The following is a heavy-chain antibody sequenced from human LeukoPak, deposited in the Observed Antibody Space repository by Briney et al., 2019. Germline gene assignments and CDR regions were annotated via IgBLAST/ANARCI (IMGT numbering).Heavy chain of an antibody. D-gene: IGHD6-13*01. J-gene: IGHJ4*02. CDR1: GFTFSSYS. Sequence: PGGSLRLSCAASGFTFSSYSMNWVRQAPGKGLEWVSSISSSSSYIYYADSVKGRFTISRDNAKNSLYLQMNSLRAEDTAVYYCARDTSSWYDKFDYWGQGTLVTVSS. CDR3: ARDTSSWYDKFDY. V-gene: IGHV3-21*01. CDR2: ISSSSSYI.